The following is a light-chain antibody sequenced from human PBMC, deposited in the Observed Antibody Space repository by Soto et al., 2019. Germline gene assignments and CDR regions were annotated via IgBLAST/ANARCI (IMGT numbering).Light chain of an antibody. CDR3: QQSHSTPIT. J-gene: IGKJ4*01. CDR2: AAS. V-gene: IGKV1-39*01. Sequence: DIQMTQSPSSLSASVGDRVTITCRASQSISSYLNWYQQKPGTAPEFLIYAASSLQSGVPSRFTGSGSGTDFTLTISSLQPEDFATYYCQQSHSTPITFGGGTKVEIK. CDR1: QSISSY.